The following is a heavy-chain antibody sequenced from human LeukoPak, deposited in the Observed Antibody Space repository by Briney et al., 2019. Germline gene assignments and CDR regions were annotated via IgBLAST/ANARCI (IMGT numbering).Heavy chain of an antibody. CDR3: ARGGYSSGWYGALYY. CDR1: GGTFNIYA. J-gene: IGHJ4*02. D-gene: IGHD6-19*01. CDR2: IIPIFGTA. Sequence: SVKVSCKASGGTFNIYAISWVRQAPGQGREWMGGIIPIFGTANYAQKFQGRVTITADKSTSTAYLEPSSLRSEDTAVYYCARGGYSSGWYGALYYWGQGTLVTVSS. V-gene: IGHV1-69*06.